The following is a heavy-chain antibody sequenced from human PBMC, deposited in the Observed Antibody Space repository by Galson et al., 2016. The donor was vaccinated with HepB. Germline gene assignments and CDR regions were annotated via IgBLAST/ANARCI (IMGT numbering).Heavy chain of an antibody. CDR1: GFTFSSHW. CDR2: IKESGSES. V-gene: IGHV3-7*01. D-gene: IGHD3-10*01. CDR3: ADPPSGL. Sequence: SLRLSCAASGFTFSSHWMSWVRQAPGKGLEWVANIKESGSESDYVDSVKGRFTISRDNARNSLFLQMNSLRVEDTAVYYCADPPSGLWGQGTPVTVSS. J-gene: IGHJ4*02.